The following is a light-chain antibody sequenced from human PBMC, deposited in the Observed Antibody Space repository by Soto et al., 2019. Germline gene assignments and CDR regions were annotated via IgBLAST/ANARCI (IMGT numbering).Light chain of an antibody. CDR2: EVS. V-gene: IGLV2-14*01. J-gene: IGLJ1*01. CDR1: SSDVGYYNF. CDR3: SSYTSSSTLV. Sequence: SALTQPASVSGSPGQSITISCTGTSSDVGYYNFVSWYQQHPGKAPKLIIYEVSNRPSGVSNRFSASKSGNTASLTISGLQAEDEADYYCSSYTSSSTLVFGTGTKV.